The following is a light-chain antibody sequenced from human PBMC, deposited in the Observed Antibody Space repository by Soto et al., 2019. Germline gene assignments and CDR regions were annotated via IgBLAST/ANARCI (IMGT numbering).Light chain of an antibody. Sequence: QSVLTQPPSASGTPGQRVTISCSGSSSNIGSNTVNWYQQLPGTAPKLLIYSNNQRPSGVPDRFSGSKSGTSAPLAISGLQSEDEADYYCAAWDDSLKGVFGTGTKLTVL. CDR2: SNN. J-gene: IGLJ1*01. V-gene: IGLV1-44*01. CDR1: SSNIGSNT. CDR3: AAWDDSLKGV.